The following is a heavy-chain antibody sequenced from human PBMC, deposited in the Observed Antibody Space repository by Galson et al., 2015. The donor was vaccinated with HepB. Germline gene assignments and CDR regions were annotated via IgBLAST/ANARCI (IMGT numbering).Heavy chain of an antibody. V-gene: IGHV3-30*04. D-gene: IGHD2-2*01. CDR1: GFTFSSYA. CDR3: ARGLAQYQLGNY. J-gene: IGHJ4*02. CDR2: ISYDGSNK. Sequence: SLRLSCAASGFTFSSYAMHWVRQAPGKGLEWVAVISYDGSNKYYADSVKGRFTISRDNSKNTLYLQMNSLRAEDTAVYYCARGLAQYQLGNYWGQGTLVTVSS.